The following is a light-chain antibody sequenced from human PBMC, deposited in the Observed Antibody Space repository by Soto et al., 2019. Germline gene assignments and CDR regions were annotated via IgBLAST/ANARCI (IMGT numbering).Light chain of an antibody. CDR3: QQYGSSPIT. V-gene: IGKV3-20*01. Sequence: EIVLTQSPGTLSLSPGERATLSCRASQSVSSTSLGWYQQKPGQAPRLLMYGASNRATGIPDRFSGSGSGTDFTLTISRLEPEDFAVYYCQQYGSSPITFGLGTRLEIK. CDR1: QSVSSTS. J-gene: IGKJ5*01. CDR2: GAS.